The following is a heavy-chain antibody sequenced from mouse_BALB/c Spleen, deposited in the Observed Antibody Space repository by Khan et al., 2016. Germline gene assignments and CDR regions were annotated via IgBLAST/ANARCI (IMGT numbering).Heavy chain of an antibody. J-gene: IGHJ3*01. CDR1: GFTFSDYY. CDR3: AREGLRRGFAY. Sequence: EVELVESGGGLVKPGGSLKLSCAASGFTFSDYYMYWVRQTPEKRLEWVATISDGGSYTYYPDSVKGRFTISRDNAKNNLYLQMSSLKSEDTAMXYRAREGLRRGFAYWGQGNLVTVSA. D-gene: IGHD2-4*01. V-gene: IGHV5-4*02. CDR2: ISDGGSYT.